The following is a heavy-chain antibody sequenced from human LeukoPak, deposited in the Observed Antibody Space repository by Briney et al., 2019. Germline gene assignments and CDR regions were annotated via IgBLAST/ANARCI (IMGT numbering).Heavy chain of an antibody. CDR1: GGSISSGSYY. CDR2: IYTSGST. D-gene: IGHD2-2*01. Sequence: SETLSLTCTVPGGSISSGSYYWSWIRQPAGKGLEWIGRIYTSGSTNYNPSLKSRVTMSVDTSKNQFSLKLSSVTAADTAVYYCARAGVSSTSPPDYYYMDVWGKGTTVTVSS. CDR3: ARAGVSSTSPPDYYYMDV. J-gene: IGHJ6*03. V-gene: IGHV4-61*02.